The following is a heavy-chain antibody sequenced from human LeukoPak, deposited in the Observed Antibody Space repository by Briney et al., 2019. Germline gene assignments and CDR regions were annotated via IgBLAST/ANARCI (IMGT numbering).Heavy chain of an antibody. CDR3: ARDLGVYEMAFDI. V-gene: IGHV3-74*03. Sequence: PGGSLRLSCAASGFTFSSHWMHWVRQAPGKGLVWVSRINGDGSNTTYADSVKGRFTISRDNAKNSLYLQMNSLRAEDTAVYYCARDLGVYEMAFDIWGQGTMVTVSS. J-gene: IGHJ3*02. CDR2: INGDGSNT. D-gene: IGHD2-8*01. CDR1: GFTFSSHW.